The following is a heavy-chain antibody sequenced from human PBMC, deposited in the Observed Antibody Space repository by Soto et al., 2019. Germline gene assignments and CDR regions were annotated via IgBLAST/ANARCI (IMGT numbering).Heavy chain of an antibody. V-gene: IGHV3-15*01. D-gene: IGHD3-10*01. CDR1: GLTFSNAW. J-gene: IGHJ3*02. CDR2: IKSKTDGGTT. Sequence: EVQLVESGGGLVKPGGSLRVSCTTSGLTFSNAWMNWVRQAPGKGLEWVGRIKSKTDGGTTDYAAPVKGRFTISRDDSKNTLYLQMNSLKTEDTAVYYCTIEYYYGSGSYPNDAFDIWGQGTMVTVSS. CDR3: TIEYYYGSGSYPNDAFDI.